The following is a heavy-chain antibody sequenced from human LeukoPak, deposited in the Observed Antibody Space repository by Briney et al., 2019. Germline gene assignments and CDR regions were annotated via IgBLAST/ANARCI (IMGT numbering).Heavy chain of an antibody. J-gene: IGHJ6*04. CDR2: GITIFGTA. D-gene: IGHD1-26*01. Sequence: GASVTVSCKGSGGTVSSYAISWGRQGPGQGIGWGGGGITIFGTANYAQKFQGRVTITADESTSTAYMELSSLRSEDTAVYYCARDWDQRNYYYGMDVWGKGTTVTVSS. V-gene: IGHV1-69*01. CDR3: ARDWDQRNYYYGMDV. CDR1: GGTVSSYA.